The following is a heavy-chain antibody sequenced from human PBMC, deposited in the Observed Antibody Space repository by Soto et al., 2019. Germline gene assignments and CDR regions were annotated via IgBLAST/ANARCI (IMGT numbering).Heavy chain of an antibody. CDR1: GYSFTRYA. CDR3: ARDRYGDCDY. V-gene: IGHV1-3*01. Sequence: ASVKVSCKTSGYSFTRYAIHWVRQAPGQGLEWVGWINAGTGNIQYSQKFQGRVTITTDTSASTAYMELSSLRSEDTAVYYCARDRYGDCDYWGRGTLVTVSS. J-gene: IGHJ4*02. D-gene: IGHD4-17*01. CDR2: INAGTGNI.